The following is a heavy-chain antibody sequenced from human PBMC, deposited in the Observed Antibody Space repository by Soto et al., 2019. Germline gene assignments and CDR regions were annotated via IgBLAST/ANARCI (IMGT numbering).Heavy chain of an antibody. CDR2: IYPTGST. Sequence: SETLSLTCTVSGDSFSNYYCNWVRKSAGKGLEWIGRIYPTGSTTYNPSLKSRLTMSVDTSKNQFSLRLTSMTAADTAVYYCATGRSEVVPGAMDTWGQGTLVTV. V-gene: IGHV4-4*07. D-gene: IGHD2-2*01. CDR3: ATGRSEVVPGAMDT. CDR1: GDSFSNYY. J-gene: IGHJ5*02.